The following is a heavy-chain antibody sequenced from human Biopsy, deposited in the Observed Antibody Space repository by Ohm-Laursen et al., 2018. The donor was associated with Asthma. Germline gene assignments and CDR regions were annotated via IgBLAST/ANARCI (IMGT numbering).Heavy chain of an antibody. V-gene: IGHV1-69*13. J-gene: IGHJ3*02. CDR3: ARTYYDFLTGQVNDAFAI. CDR2: IIPVFGTS. D-gene: IGHD3-9*01. Sequence: SVKVSCKASGGTFSRYAISWVRQAPGQGLEWMGGIIPVFGTSNYAQKFQGRVTFTADESTTSAYMELSSLRSEDTAVYYCARTYYDFLTGQVNDAFAIWGQGTMVTVSS. CDR1: GGTFSRYA.